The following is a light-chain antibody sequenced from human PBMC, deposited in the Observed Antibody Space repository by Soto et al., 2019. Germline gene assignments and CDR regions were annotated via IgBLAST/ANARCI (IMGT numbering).Light chain of an antibody. CDR2: GAS. CDR3: QKYDSAPLS. CDR1: QGFSNS. Sequence: DIQMTQSPSSLTASIGDRVTISCRASQGFSNSLAWYQQKPGKVPTLLIYGASILQSGGPSRFSGSVSGTEFTLSISCLQPEDVATYFCQKYDSAPLSFGGGIKMEIK. V-gene: IGKV1-27*01. J-gene: IGKJ4*01.